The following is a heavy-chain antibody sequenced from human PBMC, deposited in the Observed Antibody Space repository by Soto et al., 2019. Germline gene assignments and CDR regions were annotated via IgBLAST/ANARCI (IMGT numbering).Heavy chain of an antibody. CDR3: ARERGNPDYYDSSGYHFYYYGMDV. CDR1: GFTFSSYG. CDR2: IWYDGSNK. V-gene: IGHV3-33*01. Sequence: GGSLRLSCAASGFTFSSYGMHWVRQAPGKGLEWVAVIWYDGSNKYYADSVKGRFTISRDNSKNTLYLQMNSLRAEDTAVYYCARERGNPDYYDSSGYHFYYYGMDVWGQGTTVTVSS. J-gene: IGHJ6*02. D-gene: IGHD3-22*01.